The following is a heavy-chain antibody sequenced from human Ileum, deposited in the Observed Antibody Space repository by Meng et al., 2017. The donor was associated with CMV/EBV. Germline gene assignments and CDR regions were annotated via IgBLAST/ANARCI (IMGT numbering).Heavy chain of an antibody. V-gene: IGHV3-30-3*01. CDR3: ARDGAGGFLEWLLDFDY. CDR1: GFTFSSYA. Sequence: GGSLRLSCAASGFTFSSYAMHWVRQAPGKGLEWVAVISYDGSNKYYADSVKGRFTISRDNSKNTLYLQMNSLRAEDMAVYYCARDGAGGFLEWLLDFDYWGQGTLVTVSS. D-gene: IGHD3-3*01. CDR2: ISYDGSNK. J-gene: IGHJ4*02.